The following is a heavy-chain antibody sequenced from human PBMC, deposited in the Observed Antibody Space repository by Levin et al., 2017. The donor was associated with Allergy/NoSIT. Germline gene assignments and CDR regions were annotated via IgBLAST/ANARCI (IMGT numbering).Heavy chain of an antibody. Sequence: SGPTLVKPTQTLTLTCTFSGFSLSTSGVGVGWIRQPPGKALEWLALIYWDDDKRYSPSLRSRLTITKDTSKNQVVLTMTNMDPVDTATYYCAHGGGNGENNWFAPWGQETLVTVSS. CDR2: IYWDDDK. J-gene: IGHJ5*02. CDR3: AHGGGNGENNWFAP. V-gene: IGHV2-5*02. CDR1: GFSLSTSGVG. D-gene: IGHD3-10*01.